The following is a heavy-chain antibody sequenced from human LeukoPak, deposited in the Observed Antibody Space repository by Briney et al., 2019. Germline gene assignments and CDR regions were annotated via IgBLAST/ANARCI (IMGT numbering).Heavy chain of an antibody. CDR2: INHNSGGT. D-gene: IGHD3-10*01. CDR3: AGPSPSLETGAYFNAYYDMDV. J-gene: IGHJ6*02. V-gene: IGHV1-18*01. Sequence: GASVKVSFKASGYTFTSYGISWVRQAPGQGLEWMGWINHNSGGTNYAQKFQGRVTMTRDTSMRIAYMELRRLRSDDTAIYYCAGPSPSLETGAYFNAYYDMDVWGQGTMVTVSS. CDR1: GYTFTSYG.